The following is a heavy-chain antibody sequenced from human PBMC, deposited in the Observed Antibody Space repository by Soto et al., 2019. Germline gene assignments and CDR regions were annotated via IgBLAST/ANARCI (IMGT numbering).Heavy chain of an antibody. CDR2: IIPIFGTA. CDR3: ARSLVVPAASYYYYGMDI. J-gene: IGHJ6*02. CDR1: GGTFSSYA. Sequence: SVKVSCKASGGTFSSYAISWVRQAPGQGLEWMGGIIPIFGTANYAQKFQGRVTITADESTSTAYMELSSLRSEDTAVYYCARSLVVPAASYYYYGMDIQGQETTVTVSS. D-gene: IGHD2-2*01. V-gene: IGHV1-69*13.